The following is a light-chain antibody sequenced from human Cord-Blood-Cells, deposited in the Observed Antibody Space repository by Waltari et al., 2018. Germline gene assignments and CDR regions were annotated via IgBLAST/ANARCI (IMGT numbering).Light chain of an antibody. CDR3: QQYYSYPLT. J-gene: IGKJ4*01. CDR2: AAS. V-gene: IGKV1-8*01. Sequence: AIRMTQSPSSFSASTGDRVTITCRASQGISSYLACYQQKPGKAPKLLIYAASTLQSGGPSRFSGSGSGTDFTLTISCLQSEDVATYYCQQYYSYPLTFGGGTKVEIK. CDR1: QGISSY.